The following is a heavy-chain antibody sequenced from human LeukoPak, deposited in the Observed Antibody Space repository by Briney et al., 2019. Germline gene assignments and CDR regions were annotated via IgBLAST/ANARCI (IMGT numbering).Heavy chain of an antibody. CDR2: VYSSGDT. Sequence: PSETLSLTCTVSGGSLTSYYWSWIRQPPGKGLEWIGYVYSSGDTNYNPSLKSRVTISPGTSGYHFSLIPTSVTAADTAVYYCARYYDGGGPRRRFFDSWGQGTLVTVSS. V-gene: IGHV4-59*01. CDR3: ARYYDGGGPRRRFFDS. CDR1: GGSLTSYY. D-gene: IGHD3-22*01. J-gene: IGHJ4*02.